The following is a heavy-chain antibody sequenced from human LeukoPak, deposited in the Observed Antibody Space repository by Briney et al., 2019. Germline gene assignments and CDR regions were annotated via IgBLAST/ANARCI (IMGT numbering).Heavy chain of an antibody. CDR3: TLSFNWGSDY. D-gene: IGHD7-27*01. Sequence: GGSLRLSCAVSGFTFSGSAIHWVRQASRKGLEWVGRIRSKADSYATGYGASVKGRFTISRDDSRNTAYLQMSSLKTEDTAIYFCTLSFNWGSDYWGQGTLVTVSS. V-gene: IGHV3-73*01. J-gene: IGHJ4*02. CDR2: IRSKADSYAT. CDR1: GFTFSGSA.